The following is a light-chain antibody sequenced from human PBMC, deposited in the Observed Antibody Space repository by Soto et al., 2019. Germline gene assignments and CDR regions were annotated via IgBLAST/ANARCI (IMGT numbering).Light chain of an antibody. CDR1: QSISSW. V-gene: IGKV1-5*03. J-gene: IGKJ1*01. Sequence: DIQMTQSPSTLSASVGDRVTITCRASQSISSWLAWYQQKPGKAPKLLIYKASSLESWVPSRFSGSGSGTEFTLTISSLQHDDFATYYCQQYNSLWTFGQGTKVEIK. CDR2: KAS. CDR3: QQYNSLWT.